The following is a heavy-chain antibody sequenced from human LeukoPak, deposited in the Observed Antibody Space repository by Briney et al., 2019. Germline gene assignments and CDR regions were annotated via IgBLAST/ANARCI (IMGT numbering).Heavy chain of an antibody. CDR1: GFTFSSYG. CDR3: ARSSVDIMATGAYYYNMDV. D-gene: IGHD5-12*01. Sequence: GGSLRLSCAASGFTFSSYGMHWVRQAPGKGLEWVAFIRYDGSNKYYADSAKGRFTISRDNSKNTVYLQMGSLRVEDMAVYYCARSSVDIMATGAYYYNMDVWGQGTTVTVSS. CDR2: IRYDGSNK. J-gene: IGHJ6*02. V-gene: IGHV3-30*02.